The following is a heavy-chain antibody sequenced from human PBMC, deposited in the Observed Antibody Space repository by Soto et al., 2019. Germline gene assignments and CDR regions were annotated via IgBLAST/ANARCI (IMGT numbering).Heavy chain of an antibody. Sequence: ISWRCAGDTCADFCVGWVLQLPGKGLEWMGIIYPGDHETRYSPSFHGKVTISADKSINTAYLQWNSLEASDTAFYFCARSPRSSPYFDYSGQGALVTRSS. CDR3: ARSPRSSPYFDY. D-gene: IGHD6-13*01. J-gene: IGHJ4*02. CDR2: IYPGDHET. V-gene: IGHV5-51*01. CDR1: GDTCADFC.